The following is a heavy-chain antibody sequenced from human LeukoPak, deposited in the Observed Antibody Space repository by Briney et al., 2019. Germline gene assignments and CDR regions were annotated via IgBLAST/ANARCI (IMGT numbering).Heavy chain of an antibody. CDR2: ISGSGGST. D-gene: IGHD3-22*01. CDR3: AKLRDSSGYYYDAFDI. Sequence: GGSLRLSCAASRFTFSSYAMSWVRQAPGKGLEWVSAISGSGGSTYYADSVKGRFTISRDNSKNTLYLQMNSLRAEDTAVYYCAKLRDSSGYYYDAFDIWGQGTMVTVSS. J-gene: IGHJ3*02. V-gene: IGHV3-23*01. CDR1: RFTFSSYA.